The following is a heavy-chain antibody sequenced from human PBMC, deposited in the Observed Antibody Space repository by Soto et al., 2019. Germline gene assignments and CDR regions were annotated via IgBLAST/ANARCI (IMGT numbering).Heavy chain of an antibody. CDR1: GYSFTSYW. V-gene: IGHV5-51*01. CDR2: IYPGDSDT. CDR3: AKRGNVPPNHLGRPLYCSGGSCYPRVYYGMDV. J-gene: IGHJ6*02. Sequence: PGESLKISCKGSGYSFTSYWIGWVRQMPGKGLELMGIIYPGDSDTRYSPSFQGQVTISADKSISTAYLQWSSLKASDTAVYYCAKRGNVPPNHLGRPLYCSGGSCYPRVYYGMDVWGQGTTVTVSS. D-gene: IGHD2-15*01.